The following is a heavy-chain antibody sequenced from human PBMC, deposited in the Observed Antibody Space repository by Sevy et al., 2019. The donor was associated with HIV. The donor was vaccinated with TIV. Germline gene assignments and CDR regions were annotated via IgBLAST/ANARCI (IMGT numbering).Heavy chain of an antibody. CDR2: ISGSGGST. D-gene: IGHD1-20*01. Sequence: GGSLRLSCAASGFTFSSYAMSWVRQAPGKGLEWVSAISGSGGSTYYADSVKGRFTISRDNSKKPLYLKMNSLRAEDTAVYYCAKDGYKPSVGDENYYYYYMDVWGKGTTVTVSS. V-gene: IGHV3-23*01. CDR1: GFTFSSYA. J-gene: IGHJ6*03. CDR3: AKDGYKPSVGDENYYYYYMDV.